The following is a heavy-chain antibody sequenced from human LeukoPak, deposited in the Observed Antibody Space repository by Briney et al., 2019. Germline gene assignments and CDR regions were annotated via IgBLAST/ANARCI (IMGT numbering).Heavy chain of an antibody. CDR2: INHSGST. D-gene: IGHD1-26*01. Sequence: PSETLSLTCTVSGASISSYYWSWIRQPPGKGLEWIGEINHSGSTNYNPSLKSRVTISVDTSKNQFSLKLSSVTAADTAVYYCARGLEAVMELLSWPPDYWGQGTLVTDSS. J-gene: IGHJ4*02. CDR3: ARGLEAVMELLSWPPDY. CDR1: GASISSYY. V-gene: IGHV4-34*01.